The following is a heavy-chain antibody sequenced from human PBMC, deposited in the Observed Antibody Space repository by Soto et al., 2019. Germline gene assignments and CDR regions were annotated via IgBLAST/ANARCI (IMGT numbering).Heavy chain of an antibody. D-gene: IGHD6-13*01. CDR3: ARGSVSSWVNYYYYYGMDV. J-gene: IGHJ6*02. Sequence: GASLKVSCKASGYTFTGYYMHWVRQAPGQGLEWMGWINPNSGGTNYAQKFQGWVTMTRDTSISTAYMELSRLRSDDTAVYYCARGSVSSWVNYYYYYGMDVWGQGTTVTVSS. V-gene: IGHV1-2*04. CDR1: GYTFTGYY. CDR2: INPNSGGT.